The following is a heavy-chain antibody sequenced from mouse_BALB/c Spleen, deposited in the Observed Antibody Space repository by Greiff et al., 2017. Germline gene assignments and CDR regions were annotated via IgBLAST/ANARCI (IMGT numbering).Heavy chain of an antibody. Sequence: EVKVVESGGGLVQPGGSRKLSCAASGFTFSSFGMPWVRQAPEKGLEWVAYISSGSSTIYYADTVKGRFTISRDNPKNTLFLQMTSLKSEDTATYYCARYPAGNYPAWFAYWGQGTLVTVSA. CDR2: ISSGSSTI. D-gene: IGHD2-1*01. J-gene: IGHJ3*01. CDR3: ARYPAGNYPAWFAY. V-gene: IGHV5-17*02. CDR1: GFTFSSFG.